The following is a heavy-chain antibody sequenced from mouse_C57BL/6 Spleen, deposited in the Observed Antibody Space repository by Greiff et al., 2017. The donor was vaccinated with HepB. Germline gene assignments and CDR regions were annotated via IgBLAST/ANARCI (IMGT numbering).Heavy chain of an antibody. CDR2: IDPETGGT. J-gene: IGHJ2*01. CDR3: TRRFNWAYFDY. Sequence: VQLQQSGAELVRPGASVTLSCKASGYTFTDYEMHWVKQTPVHGLEWIGAIDPETGGTAYNQKFKGKAILTADKSSSTAYMELRSLTSEDSAVYYCTRRFNWAYFDYWGQGNTLTVSS. D-gene: IGHD4-1*02. V-gene: IGHV1-15*01. CDR1: GYTFTDYE.